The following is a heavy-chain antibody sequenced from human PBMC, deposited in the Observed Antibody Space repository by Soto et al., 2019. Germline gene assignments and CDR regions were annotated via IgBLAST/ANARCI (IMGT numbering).Heavy chain of an antibody. CDR2: IHYNGNT. J-gene: IGHJ4*02. CDR3: AREGNLGRWIQPLDS. CDR1: GGSISSYY. Sequence: PSETLSLTCTVSGGSISSYYWSWIRQPPGKGLEWIGNIHYNGNTKYSPSLKSRVTMSVDTSKNHFSLKLISVTTADTAVYFCAREGNLGRWIQPLDSWGQGTLVTVYS. D-gene: IGHD2-2*03. V-gene: IGHV4-59*01.